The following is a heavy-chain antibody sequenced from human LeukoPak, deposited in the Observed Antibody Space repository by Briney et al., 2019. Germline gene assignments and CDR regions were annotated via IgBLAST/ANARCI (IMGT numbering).Heavy chain of an antibody. D-gene: IGHD1-1*01. CDR2: ITGNGGYT. J-gene: IGHJ4*02. V-gene: IGHV3-23*01. CDR1: GFTFGNYA. Sequence: GGSLRLSCAASGFTFGNYAMNWVRQAPGKGLEWVSGITGNGGYTYYADSVKGRFTISRDNSRSTLYLQINSPRAEDTAIYYCAKGTLQQFDYWGQGTLVTVSS. CDR3: AKGTLQQFDY.